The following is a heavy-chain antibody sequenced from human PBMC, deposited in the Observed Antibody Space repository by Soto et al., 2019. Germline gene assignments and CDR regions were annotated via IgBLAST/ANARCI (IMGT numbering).Heavy chain of an antibody. CDR1: GGSLSGIY. V-gene: IGHV4-34*01. D-gene: IGHD5-18*01. CDR2: INHSGST. J-gene: IGHJ6*02. CDR3: ARGPGYSYRYSVYYYYYGMDV. Sequence: PSETLSLTCVVYGGSLSGIYWTWVRQPPGKGLEWIGEINHSGSTNYSPSLESRVTISLDTSNNQFSLKLSSVTAADTAVYYCARGPGYSYRYSVYYYYYGMDVWGQGTTVTVSS.